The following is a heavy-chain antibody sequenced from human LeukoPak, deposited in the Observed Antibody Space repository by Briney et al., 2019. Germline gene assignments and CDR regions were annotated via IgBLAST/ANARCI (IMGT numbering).Heavy chain of an antibody. V-gene: IGHV1-46*01. CDR3: ARSTSFAMDV. CDR1: GYTFATYY. J-gene: IGHJ6*02. CDR2: INPTGSST. D-gene: IGHD3-10*01. Sequence: GASVKVSCKASGYTFATYYMCWVRQAPGQGLEGMGVINPTGSSTTYAQKFQGRVTMTRDTSTSTVYMEVNSLGSEDTAVYYCARSTSFAMDVWGQGTTVTVSS.